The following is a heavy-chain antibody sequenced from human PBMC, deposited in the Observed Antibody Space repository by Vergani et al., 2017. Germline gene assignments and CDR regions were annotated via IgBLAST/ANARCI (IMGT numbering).Heavy chain of an antibody. D-gene: IGHD2-21*01. J-gene: IGHJ6*03. CDR1: GASITSGSFY. V-gene: IGHV4-61*02. CDR2: IHASGTK. CDR3: ARASHCINCYSEGPNGPGYYYMDV. Sequence: QVHLNEAGPGLVKPSQTLSLTCTVSGASITSGSFYWSWIRQPAGKGLEWIGRIHASGTKNYNPSLRSRVTLSVDTSKNQFSLQLSSVTAADTAVYYCARASHCINCYSEGPNGPGYYYMDVWGKGTTVTVSS.